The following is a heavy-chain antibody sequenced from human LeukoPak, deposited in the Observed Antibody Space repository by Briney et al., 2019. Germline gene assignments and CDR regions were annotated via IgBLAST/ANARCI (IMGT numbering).Heavy chain of an antibody. CDR2: MNPNSGNT. CDR3: ARGIIGYCSGGSCYSDWFDP. V-gene: IGHV1-8*01. CDR1: GYTFTSYD. Sequence: GASVKVSCKASGYTFTSYDINWVRQATGQGLEWMGWMNPNSGNTGYAQKFQGRGTMTMNTSISTAYMELSSLRSEDTAVYYCARGIIGYCSGGSCYSDWFDPWGQGTLVTVSS. D-gene: IGHD2-15*01. J-gene: IGHJ5*02.